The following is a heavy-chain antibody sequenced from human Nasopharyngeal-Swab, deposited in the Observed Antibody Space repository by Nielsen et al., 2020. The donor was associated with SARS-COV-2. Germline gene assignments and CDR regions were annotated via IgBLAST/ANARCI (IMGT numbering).Heavy chain of an antibody. Sequence: GESLKISCAASGFTFSSYSMNWVRQAPGQGLEWVASISSSSYIYYADSVKGRFTISRDNAKNSLYLQMNSLGAEDTAVYYCASDCSGGSCYSGNIWGQGTMVTVSS. CDR3: ASDCSGGSCYSGNI. V-gene: IGHV3-21*01. CDR2: ISSSSYI. J-gene: IGHJ3*02. CDR1: GFTFSSYS. D-gene: IGHD2-15*01.